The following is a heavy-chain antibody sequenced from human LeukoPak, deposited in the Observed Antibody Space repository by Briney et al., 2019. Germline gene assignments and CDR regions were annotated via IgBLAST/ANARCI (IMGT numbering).Heavy chain of an antibody. J-gene: IGHJ4*02. D-gene: IGHD3-22*01. CDR3: AREAYYYDSSGYYGSYFDY. V-gene: IGHV4-59*01. Sequence: PSETLSLTCTVSGGSISSYYWSWIRQPPGKGLEWIGYIYYSGSTNYNPSLKSRVTISVDTSKNQFSLKLSSVTAADTAVYYCAREAYYYDSSGYYGSYFDYWGQGTLVTVSS. CDR1: GGSISSYY. CDR2: IYYSGST.